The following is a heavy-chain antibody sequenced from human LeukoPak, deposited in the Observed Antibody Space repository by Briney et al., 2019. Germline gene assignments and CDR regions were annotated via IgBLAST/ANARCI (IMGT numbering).Heavy chain of an antibody. CDR1: GFTFSGYW. D-gene: IGHD3-22*01. Sequence: GGYLRLSCAASGFTFSGYWMHWVRQVPGKGLAWVSRINNDGSTTNYADSVKGRFTISRDNAENTLYLQMDSLRAEDTAIYYCARGHETYYYDSSGYFWGQGTLVTVSS. J-gene: IGHJ4*02. V-gene: IGHV3-74*01. CDR2: INNDGSTT. CDR3: ARGHETYYYDSSGYF.